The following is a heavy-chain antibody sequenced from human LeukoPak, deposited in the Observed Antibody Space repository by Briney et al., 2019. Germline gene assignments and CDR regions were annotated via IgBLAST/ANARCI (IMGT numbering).Heavy chain of an antibody. D-gene: IGHD5-18*01. CDR2: IIPIFGTA. CDR1: GGTFSSYA. V-gene: IGHV1-69*13. CDR3: AGGYSYALYYFDY. Sequence: SVKVSCKASGGTFSSYAISWVRQAPGQGLEWMGGIIPIFGTANYAQKFQGRVAITADESTSTAYMELSSLRSEDTAVYYCAGGYSYALYYFDYWGQGTLVTVSS. J-gene: IGHJ4*02.